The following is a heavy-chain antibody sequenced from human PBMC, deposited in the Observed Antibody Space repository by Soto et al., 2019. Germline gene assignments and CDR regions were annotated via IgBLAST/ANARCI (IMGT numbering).Heavy chain of an antibody. Sequence: QVQLGQSGAEVKKPGSSVKVSCKASGGTFSSYTISWVRQAPGQGLEWMGRIIPILGIANYAQKFQGRVTIAEDKSTSTAYMELSSLRSEDTAVYYCARDFFRGHIRMDVWGQGTTVTVSS. CDR2: IIPILGIA. D-gene: IGHD3-10*01. J-gene: IGHJ6*02. CDR1: GGTFSSYT. CDR3: ARDFFRGHIRMDV. V-gene: IGHV1-69*08.